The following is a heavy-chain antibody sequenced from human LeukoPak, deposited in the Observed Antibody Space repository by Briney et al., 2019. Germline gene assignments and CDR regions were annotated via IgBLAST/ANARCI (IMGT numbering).Heavy chain of an antibody. Sequence: GGSLRPSCAVSGFTVSNDYMSWVRQAPGKGLEWVSVIYGGGDTYYADSVRGRFTISRDNFENTLFLQMDSLRPEDTAVYYCTRLLPSSHHFFDSWGQGTLVTVSS. V-gene: IGHV3-53*01. CDR2: IYGGGDT. CDR3: TRLLPSSHHFFDS. D-gene: IGHD6-6*01. CDR1: GFTVSNDY. J-gene: IGHJ4*02.